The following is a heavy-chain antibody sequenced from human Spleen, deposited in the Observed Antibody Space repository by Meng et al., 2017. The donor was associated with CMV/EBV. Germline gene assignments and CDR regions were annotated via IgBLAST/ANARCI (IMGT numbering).Heavy chain of an antibody. D-gene: IGHD3-10*01. V-gene: IGHV3-43D*03. Sequence: LSLTCAASGYTFSSYPMHWVRQPPGKGLEWVSLITWDGGTTYYVDSLKGRFNISRDNTKNSPYLHMTSLRGEDTALYYCAKGKSATLGYGMDIWGQGTTVTVSS. CDR3: AKGKSATLGYGMDI. CDR1: GYTFSSYP. J-gene: IGHJ6*02. CDR2: ITWDGGTT.